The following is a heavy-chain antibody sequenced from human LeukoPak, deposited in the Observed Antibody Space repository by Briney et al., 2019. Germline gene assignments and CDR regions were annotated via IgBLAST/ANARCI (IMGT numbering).Heavy chain of an antibody. CDR3: VRSRIAAALPFDY. D-gene: IGHD6-25*01. Sequence: GGSLRLSCAASGLSLKDYEMTWVRQAPGKGLEWVSYISSSGRTIYYADSVKGRFTISRDNAKNSLYLQMNSLRAEDTAVYSCVRSRIAAALPFDYWGQGTLVTVPS. CDR2: ISSSGRTI. CDR1: GLSLKDYE. J-gene: IGHJ4*02. V-gene: IGHV3-48*03.